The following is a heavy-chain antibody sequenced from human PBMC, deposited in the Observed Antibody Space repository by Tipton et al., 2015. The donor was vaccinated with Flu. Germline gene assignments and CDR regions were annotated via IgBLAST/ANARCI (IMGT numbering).Heavy chain of an antibody. V-gene: IGHV4-59*07. D-gene: IGHD5-24*01. J-gene: IGHJ2*01. CDR3: ARRGGDGFYMKYFDL. CDR1: GGSISSYY. Sequence: TLSLTCTVSGGSISSYYWSWIRQPPGKGLEWIGYIYYSGSTNYNPSLKSRVTISVDTSKNQFSLKLSSVTAADTAVYYCARRGGDGFYMKYFDLWGRGTLVTVSS. CDR2: IYYSGST.